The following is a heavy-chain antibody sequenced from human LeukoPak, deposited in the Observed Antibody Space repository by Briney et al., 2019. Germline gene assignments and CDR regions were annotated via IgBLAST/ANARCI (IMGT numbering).Heavy chain of an antibody. J-gene: IGHJ4*02. CDR3: ARGRRYSPRLRMNSDY. V-gene: IGHV4-59*12. Sequence: PSETLSLTCTVSGGSISGYYWSWIRQPPGKRLEWIGYSHNNGNTKYNPSLKSRVTISVDTSKNQFSLKLSSVTAADTAVYYCARGRRYSPRLRMNSDYWGQGTLVTVSS. D-gene: IGHD6-13*01. CDR2: SHNNGNT. CDR1: GGSISGYY.